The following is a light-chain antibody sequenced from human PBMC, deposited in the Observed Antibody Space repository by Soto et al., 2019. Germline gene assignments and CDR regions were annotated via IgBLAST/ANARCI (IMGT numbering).Light chain of an antibody. Sequence: QSALTQPPSASGSPGQSVTISCTGTSSDVGAYNYVSWYQQLPGKAPKLIIYEVSKRPSGVPDRFSGSKSGNTASLTLSGLQAEDEADYYCTSYAGTYSFFYVFGTGTKVTVL. J-gene: IGLJ1*01. CDR2: EVS. CDR1: SSDVGAYNY. CDR3: TSYAGTYSFFYV. V-gene: IGLV2-8*01.